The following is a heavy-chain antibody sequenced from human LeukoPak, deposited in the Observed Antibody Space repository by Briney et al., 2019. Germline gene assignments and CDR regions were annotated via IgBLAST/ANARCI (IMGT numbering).Heavy chain of an antibody. Sequence: GASVKVSCKASGGTFSSYAISWVRQAPGQGLEWMGGIIPIFGTAHYAQKFQGRVTITADESTSTAYMELSSLRSEDTAVYYCASRSRTHYVRFDYWGQGTLVTVSS. CDR2: IIPIFGTA. J-gene: IGHJ4*02. D-gene: IGHD3-16*01. CDR1: GGTFSSYA. CDR3: ASRSRTHYVRFDY. V-gene: IGHV1-69*13.